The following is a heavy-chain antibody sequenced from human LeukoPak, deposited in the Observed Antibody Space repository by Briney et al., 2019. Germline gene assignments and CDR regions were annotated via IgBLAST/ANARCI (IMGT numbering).Heavy chain of an antibody. CDR3: ARPPFTVTTSAPYYYYYYMDV. CDR1: GGTFSSYA. Sequence: SVKVSCKASGGTFSSYATSWVRQAPGQGLEWMGGIIPIFGTANYAQKFQGRVTITADESTSTAYMELSSLRSEDTAVYYCARPPFTVTTSAPYYYYYYMDVWGKGTTVTVSS. V-gene: IGHV1-69*13. J-gene: IGHJ6*03. CDR2: IIPIFGTA. D-gene: IGHD4-17*01.